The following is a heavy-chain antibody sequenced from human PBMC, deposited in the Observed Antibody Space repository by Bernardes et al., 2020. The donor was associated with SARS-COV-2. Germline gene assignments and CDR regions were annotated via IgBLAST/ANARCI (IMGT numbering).Heavy chain of an antibody. CDR3: AREGYGDPSFDY. J-gene: IGHJ4*02. V-gene: IGHV3-33*01. CDR2: IWYDGSNK. CDR1: GFTFSSYG. D-gene: IGHD4-17*01. Sequence: GGSLRLSCAASGFTFSSYGMHWVRQAPGKGLEWVAVIWYDGSNKYYADSVKGRFTISRDNSKNTLYLQMNSLRAEDRAVYYCAREGYGDPSFDYWGQGTLVTVSS.